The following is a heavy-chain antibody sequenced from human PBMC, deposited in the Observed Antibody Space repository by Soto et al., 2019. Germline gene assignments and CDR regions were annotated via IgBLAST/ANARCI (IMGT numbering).Heavy chain of an antibody. J-gene: IGHJ5*02. CDR3: ARGGITIFGVVIIPMVNWFDP. CDR2: INHSGST. CDR1: GGYFSGYY. Sequence: SETMSLTCAVYGGYFSGYYWSWIRQHPGKGLEWIGEINHSGSTNYNPSLKSRVTISVDTSKNQFSLKLSSVTAADTAVYYCARGGITIFGVVIIPMVNWFDPWGQGTLVTVSS. V-gene: IGHV4-34*01. D-gene: IGHD3-3*01.